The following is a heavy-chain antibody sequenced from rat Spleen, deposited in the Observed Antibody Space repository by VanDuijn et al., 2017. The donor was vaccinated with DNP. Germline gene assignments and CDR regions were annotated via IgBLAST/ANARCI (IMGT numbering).Heavy chain of an antibody. CDR1: GLTFSDHN. Sequence: EVQLVESGGGLVQPGRSLKLSCAVSGLTFSDHNLAWVRQAPKKGLEWVATISYDGSSTYYRDSVKGRFTISRDNAQSTLYLQMDSLRSDDTATYYCAGRPPPTRGPFDYWGQGIMVTVSS. D-gene: IGHD1-4*01. J-gene: IGHJ2*01. CDR2: ISYDGSST. V-gene: IGHV5-7*01. CDR3: AGRPPPTRGPFDY.